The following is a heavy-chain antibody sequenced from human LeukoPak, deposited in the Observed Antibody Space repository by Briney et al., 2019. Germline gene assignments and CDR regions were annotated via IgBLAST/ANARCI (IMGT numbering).Heavy chain of an antibody. Sequence: PGGSLRLSCAASGFTFDDYAMHWVRQAPGKGLEWVSLISGDGGSTYYADFVKGRFTISRDNSKNSLYLQMNSLRTEDTALYYCAKDVGQLEYYYYGMDVWGQGTTVTVSS. CDR3: AKDVGQLEYYYYGMDV. D-gene: IGHD6-13*01. V-gene: IGHV3-43*02. CDR1: GFTFDDYA. J-gene: IGHJ6*02. CDR2: ISGDGGST.